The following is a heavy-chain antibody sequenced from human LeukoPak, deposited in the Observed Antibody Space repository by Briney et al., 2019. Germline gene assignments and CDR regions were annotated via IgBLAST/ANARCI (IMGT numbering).Heavy chain of an antibody. CDR1: GFTFCSYA. J-gene: IGHJ5*02. V-gene: IGHV3-30-3*01. Sequence: RGSLRLSCAASGFTFCSYAMHCGREAPGKGLEWVAVISYDGSNKYYADSVKGRFTISRDNSKNTLYLQMNSLRAEDTAVYYCARDTDTAMVTAGGWFDPWGQGTLVTVSS. CDR3: ARDTDTAMVTAGGWFDP. D-gene: IGHD5-18*01. CDR2: ISYDGSNK.